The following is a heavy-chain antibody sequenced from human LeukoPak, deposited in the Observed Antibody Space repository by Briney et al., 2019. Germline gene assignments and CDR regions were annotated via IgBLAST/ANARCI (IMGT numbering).Heavy chain of an antibody. V-gene: IGHV3-21*01. CDR2: ISSSSSYI. Sequence: GGSLRLSCAASGFTFSTYAMSWVRQAPGKGLEWVSSISSSSSYIYYADSVKGRFTISRDNAKNSLYLQMNSLRAEDTAVYYCAKAPFDYDSPYYFDYWGQGTLVTVSS. CDR3: AKAPFDYDSPYYFDY. CDR1: GFTFSTYA. D-gene: IGHD3-22*01. J-gene: IGHJ4*02.